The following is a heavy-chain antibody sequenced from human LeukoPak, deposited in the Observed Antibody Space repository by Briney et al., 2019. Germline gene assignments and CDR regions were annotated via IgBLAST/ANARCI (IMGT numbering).Heavy chain of an antibody. D-gene: IGHD2-21*01. CDR2: ISGSNGNT. CDR1: SYTFTRYG. CDR3: ARDLSVVAFDI. J-gene: IGHJ3*02. V-gene: IGHV1-18*01. Sequence: ASVKVSCKASSYTFTRYGISWVRQAPGQGLEWMGWISGSNGNTNYAQKFQGRVSMTADTSTSTAYMELRSLRSDDTAVYYCARDLSVVAFDIWGQGTMVTVSS.